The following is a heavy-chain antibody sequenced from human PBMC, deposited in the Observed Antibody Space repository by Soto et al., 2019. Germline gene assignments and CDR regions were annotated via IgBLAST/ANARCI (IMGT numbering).Heavy chain of an antibody. J-gene: IGHJ4*02. V-gene: IGHV4-30-4*01. CDR1: GGSISTGDYW. Sequence: QVQLQEWGPGLVKPSQTLSLTCTVSGGSISTGDYWWSWIRQSPDMGLEWIGHIYDGGRTYNNPSLESRVTMSVDTCKSQLSLTLSSVSAANTAVYYCARGPSGDKVDSWGQGTLVTVSS. D-gene: IGHD7-27*01. CDR3: ARGPSGDKVDS. CDR2: IYDGGRT.